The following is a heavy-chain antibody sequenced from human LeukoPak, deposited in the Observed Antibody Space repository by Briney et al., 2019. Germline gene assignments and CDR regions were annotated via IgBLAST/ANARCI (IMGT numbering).Heavy chain of an antibody. CDR2: ISSSSSYI. D-gene: IGHD6-13*01. J-gene: IGHJ5*02. Sequence: GGSLRLSCAASGFTFSSYSMNWVRQAPGKGLEWVSSISSSSSYIYYADSVKGRFTISRDNAKNSLYLQMNSLRAEDTAVYYCARDPYSSSWYESSVDPWGQGTLVTVSS. CDR3: ARDPYSSSWYESSVDP. V-gene: IGHV3-21*01. CDR1: GFTFSSYS.